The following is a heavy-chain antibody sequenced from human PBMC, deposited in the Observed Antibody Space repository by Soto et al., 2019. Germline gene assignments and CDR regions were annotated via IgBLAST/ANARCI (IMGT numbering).Heavy chain of an antibody. J-gene: IGHJ4*02. CDR2: INPSGGST. V-gene: IGHV1-46*03. CDR1: GYTFTSYY. CDR3: ALGYCSGGSCYVPRAPLDY. Sequence: QVQLVQSRAEVKKPGASVKVSCKASGYTFTSYYMHWVRQAPGQGLEWMGIINPSGGSTSYAQKFQGRVTMTRDTSTSTVYMELSSLRSEDTAVYYCALGYCSGGSCYVPRAPLDYLGQGTLVTVSS. D-gene: IGHD2-15*01.